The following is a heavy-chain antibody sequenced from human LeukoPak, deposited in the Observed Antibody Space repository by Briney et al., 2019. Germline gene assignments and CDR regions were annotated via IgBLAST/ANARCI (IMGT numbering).Heavy chain of an antibody. Sequence: GGSLRLSCAASGFTFSGSAMHWVRQASGKGLEWVGRIRSKANNYATGYAASVNGRFTISRDDSKNTAYLQMNSLKIEDTAVYYCTRHGPTNTVVVAATSEGDYWGQGTLATVSS. V-gene: IGHV3-73*01. CDR1: GFTFSGSA. CDR2: IRSKANNYAT. J-gene: IGHJ4*02. D-gene: IGHD2-2*01. CDR3: TRHGPTNTVVVAATSEGDY.